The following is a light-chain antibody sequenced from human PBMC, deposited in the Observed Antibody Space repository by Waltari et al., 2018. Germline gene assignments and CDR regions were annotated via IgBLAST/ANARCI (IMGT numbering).Light chain of an antibody. CDR1: SSDVGGYNY. V-gene: IGLV2-23*02. Sequence: QSALTQPASVSGSPGQSITISCTGTSSDVGGYNYVSWYQQHPGKAPKLMIYDVSKRPSGVSNRFSGSKSGNTASLTISGLQAEDEADYYCCSYAGSSTEFGGGTKLTVL. CDR3: CSYAGSSTE. CDR2: DVS. J-gene: IGLJ2*01.